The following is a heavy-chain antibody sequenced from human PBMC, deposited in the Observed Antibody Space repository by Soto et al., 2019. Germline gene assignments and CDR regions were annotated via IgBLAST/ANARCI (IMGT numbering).Heavy chain of an antibody. D-gene: IGHD6-19*01. J-gene: IGHJ4*02. Sequence: QVQLQESGPGLVKPSETMSLTCTVSGVSISNSYCSWVRQPPGKKLEWIGHIWNSGTTDYNPSLRGRVTLSVDTSKKQVFPRLRSLAAPGTAGFYCSGGGGSYTTGWYNDYWGQGTLVTVSS. CDR2: IWNSGTT. CDR1: GVSISNSY. CDR3: SGGGGSYTTGWYNDY. V-gene: IGHV4-4*09.